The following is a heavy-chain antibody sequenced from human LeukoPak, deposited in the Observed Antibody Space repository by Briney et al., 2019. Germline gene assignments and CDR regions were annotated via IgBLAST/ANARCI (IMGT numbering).Heavy chain of an antibody. CDR1: GGSINNGIYY. J-gene: IGHJ2*01. D-gene: IGHD3-9*01. Sequence: PSETLSLTCTVSGGSINNGIYYWSWIRQPAGSGLEWIGHIHTSGSTNYNPSLKSRVTMSVDTSKNQFSLKLSSVTAADTAVYYCARPSSEALTGYYKTYWYFDLWGRGTLVTVSS. CDR2: IHTSGST. V-gene: IGHV4-61*09. CDR3: ARPSSEALTGYYKTYWYFDL.